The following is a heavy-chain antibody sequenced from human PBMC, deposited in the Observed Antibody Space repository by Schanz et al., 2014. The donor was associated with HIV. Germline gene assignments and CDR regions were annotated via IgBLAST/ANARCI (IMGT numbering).Heavy chain of an antibody. J-gene: IGHJ4*02. CDR1: GYTFAGHR. CDR2: IDPNSGGT. V-gene: IGHV1-2*02. Sequence: QVQLVQSGAEVKKPGASVKVSCKASGYTFAGHRIHWLRQAPGQGLDWMGWIDPNSGGTNYAQKFQARVTMTRDKSISTAYMELTRLRSDDTAVYFCARSDTYNSGWYVHWGQGTLVTVSS. CDR3: ARSDTYNSGWYVH. D-gene: IGHD6-19*01.